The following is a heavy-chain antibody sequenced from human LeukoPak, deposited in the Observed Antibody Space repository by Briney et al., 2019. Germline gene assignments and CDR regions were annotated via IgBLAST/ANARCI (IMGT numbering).Heavy chain of an antibody. CDR3: ARGNNWNDHDAFDI. CDR2: SYTSGTT. V-gene: IGHV4-4*07. D-gene: IGHD1-1*01. Sequence: SETLSLTCTVSGGSMNPYTWTWIRQPAGKGLEWIGRSYTSGTTNYNRSLESRVTMSVGTSKNQFSLKLTSVTVADTAVYYCARGNNWNDHDAFDIWGQGTLVTVSS. CDR1: GGSMNPYT. J-gene: IGHJ3*02.